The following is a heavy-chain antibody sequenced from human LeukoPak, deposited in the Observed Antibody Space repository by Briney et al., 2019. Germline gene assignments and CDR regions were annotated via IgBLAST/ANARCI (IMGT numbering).Heavy chain of an antibody. CDR1: GYTFTSYG. J-gene: IGHJ4*02. Sequence: ASVKVSCKSSGYTFTSYGISWVRQAPGQGLEWMGWIRPYNGNTNYAQKLQGRVTMTTDTSTTTAYMELRSLRSDDTAVYYCAREMATIVNQFDYWGQGTLVTVSS. D-gene: IGHD5-24*01. V-gene: IGHV1-18*01. CDR2: IRPYNGNT. CDR3: AREMATIVNQFDY.